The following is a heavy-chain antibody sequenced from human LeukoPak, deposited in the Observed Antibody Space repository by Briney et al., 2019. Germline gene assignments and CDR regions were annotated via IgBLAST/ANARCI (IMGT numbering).Heavy chain of an antibody. CDR3: VPVAVAGTGVSI. Sequence: SETLSLTCAVYGGSFSGYYWSWIRQPPGKGLEWIGEINHSGSTNYNPSLKSRVTISVDTSKNQFSLKLSSVTAADTAGYYCVPVAVAGTGVSIWGQGTMVTVSS. J-gene: IGHJ3*02. CDR2: INHSGST. CDR1: GGSFSGYY. V-gene: IGHV4-34*01. D-gene: IGHD6-19*01.